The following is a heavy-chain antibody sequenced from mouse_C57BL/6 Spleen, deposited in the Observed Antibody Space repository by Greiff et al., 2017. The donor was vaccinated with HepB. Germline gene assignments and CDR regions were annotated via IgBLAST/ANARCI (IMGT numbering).Heavy chain of an antibody. J-gene: IGHJ3*01. CDR1: GYTFTSYW. V-gene: IGHV1-64*01. D-gene: IGHD1-1*01. Sequence: QVQLQQPGAELVKPGASVKLSCKASGYTFTSYWMHWVKQRPGQGLEWIGMIHPNSGSTNYNEKVKSKATLTVDKSSSTAYMQLSSLTSEDSAVYYCAVYYYGSSYPFAYWGQGTLVTVSA. CDR3: AVYYYGSSYPFAY. CDR2: IHPNSGST.